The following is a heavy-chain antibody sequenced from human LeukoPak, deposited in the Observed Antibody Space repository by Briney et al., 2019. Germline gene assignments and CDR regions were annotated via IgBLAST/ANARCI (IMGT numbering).Heavy chain of an antibody. Sequence: ASVKVSCKASGYTFTGYYMHWVRQAPGQGLEWMGRINPSGGSTSYAQKFQGRVTMTRDTSTSTVYMELSSLRSEDTAVYYCARDKRVRPAASYYYYGMDVWGQGTTVTVSS. J-gene: IGHJ6*02. D-gene: IGHD2-2*01. V-gene: IGHV1-46*01. CDR3: ARDKRVRPAASYYYYGMDV. CDR1: GYTFTGYY. CDR2: INPSGGST.